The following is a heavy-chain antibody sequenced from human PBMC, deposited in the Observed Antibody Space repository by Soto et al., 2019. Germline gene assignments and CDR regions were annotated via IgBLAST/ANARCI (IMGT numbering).Heavy chain of an antibody. Sequence: HPGGSLRLSCAASGFTFSSYGMHWVRQAPGKGLEWVAVISYDGSDKYYADSVKGRFTISRDNSKNTLYLQMNSLRVEDTAVYYCAKAAMPATIMSHLDYWGQGALVTVSS. CDR1: GFTFSSYG. CDR2: ISYDGSDK. V-gene: IGHV3-30*18. D-gene: IGHD5-12*01. J-gene: IGHJ4*02. CDR3: AKAAMPATIMSHLDY.